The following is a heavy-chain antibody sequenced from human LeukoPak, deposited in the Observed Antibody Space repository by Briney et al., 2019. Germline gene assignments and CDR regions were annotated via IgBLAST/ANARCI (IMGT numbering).Heavy chain of an antibody. J-gene: IGHJ6*04. CDR1: GFTFSTYA. D-gene: IGHD3-10*02. CDR2: MSGSGAST. V-gene: IGHV3-23*01. Sequence: GGSLRLSCATSGFTFSTYAMSWVRQAPGKGLKWVSEMSGSGASTYYADSVKGRFTISRDNSKNTLYLQMNSLRAEDTAVYYCAELGITMIGGVWGKGTTVTISS. CDR3: AELGITMIGGV.